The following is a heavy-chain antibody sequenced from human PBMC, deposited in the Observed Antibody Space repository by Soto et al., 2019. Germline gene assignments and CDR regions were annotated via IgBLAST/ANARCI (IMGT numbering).Heavy chain of an antibody. CDR3: ARDHWDCSGGGCNPHQLNFFAMDV. D-gene: IGHD2-15*01. CDR2: ISFDGNNK. CDR1: GFTFNDYA. V-gene: IGHV3-30*03. Sequence: VQLVDSGGALVQPGRSLRVSCAASGFTFNDYAIHWVRQAPGKGLEWVAVISFDGNNKFYADSVKGRFTISRDRSKTTAYLQMNNLRAEDTAVYYCARDHWDCSGGGCNPHQLNFFAMDVWGQGTTVTVSS. J-gene: IGHJ6*02.